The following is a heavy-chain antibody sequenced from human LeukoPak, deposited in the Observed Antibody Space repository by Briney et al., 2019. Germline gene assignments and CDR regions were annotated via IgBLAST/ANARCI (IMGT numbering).Heavy chain of an antibody. CDR3: ARWSRNKRKSYAPGNYFDY. V-gene: IGHV6-1*01. Sequence: SQTLSLTCAISGDSVSSNSAAWNWIRQSPSKGLEWLGRTYYRSKWYNDYAVSVKSRITINPDTSKNQFSLKLSSVTAADTAVYYCARWSRNKRKSYAPGNYFDYWGQGTLVTVSS. J-gene: IGHJ4*02. CDR2: TYYRSKWYN. CDR1: GDSVSSNSAA. D-gene: IGHD2-2*01.